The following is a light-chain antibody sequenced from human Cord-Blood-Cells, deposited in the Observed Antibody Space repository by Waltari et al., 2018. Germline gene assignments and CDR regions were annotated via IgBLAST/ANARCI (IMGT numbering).Light chain of an antibody. CDR2: AAS. Sequence: DIQMTQSPSSLSASVGDRVTITCRASQSTSSYLNWYQQKPGKAPKLLIHAASSLQSGVPSRFSGSGSGTDFTLTISSLQPEDFATYYCQQSYSTPRTFGQGTKVEIK. V-gene: IGKV1-39*01. CDR1: QSTSSY. CDR3: QQSYSTPRT. J-gene: IGKJ1*01.